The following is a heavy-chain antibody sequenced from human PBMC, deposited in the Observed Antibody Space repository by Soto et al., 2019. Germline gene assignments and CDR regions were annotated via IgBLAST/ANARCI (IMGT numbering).Heavy chain of an antibody. CDR1: GYTFTGYY. CDR2: INPNSGGT. D-gene: IGHD2-15*01. J-gene: IGHJ3*02. V-gene: IGHV1-2*04. CDR3: ARDGSVAYCSGGSCYSYGAFDI. Sequence: VASVKVSCKASGYTFTGYYMHWVRQAPGQGLEWMGWINPNSGGTNYAQKFQDWVTMTRDTSISTAYMELSRLRSDDTAVYYCARDGSVAYCSGGSCYSYGAFDIWGQGTMVTVS.